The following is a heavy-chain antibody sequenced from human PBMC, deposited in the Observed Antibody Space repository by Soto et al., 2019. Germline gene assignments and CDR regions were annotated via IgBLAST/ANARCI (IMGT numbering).Heavy chain of an antibody. D-gene: IGHD3-22*01. Sequence: PSETLSLTCAVYGGSFSGYYWTWIRQSPGTGLEWIGEINHSGTTTYSPSLKSRVTISVDTSMNQISLKLSSVTAADTAFYYCARLGGYYQSLDTWGQGALVTVSS. V-gene: IGHV4-34*01. J-gene: IGHJ5*02. CDR3: ARLGGYYQSLDT. CDR2: INHSGTT. CDR1: GGSFSGYY.